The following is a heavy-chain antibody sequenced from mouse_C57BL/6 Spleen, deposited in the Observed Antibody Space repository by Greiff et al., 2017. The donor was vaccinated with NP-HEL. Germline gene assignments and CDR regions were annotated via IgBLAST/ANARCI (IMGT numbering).Heavy chain of an antibody. CDR3: AREGLRRTDAFYAMDY. CDR1: GYTFTSYW. CDR2: IDPSDSAT. Sequence: QVQLKQPGAELVRPGSSVKLSCKASGYTFTSYWMHWVKQRPIQGLEWIGNIDPSDSATHYNQKFKDKATLTVDKSSSTAYMQLSSLTSEDSAVYYGAREGLRRTDAFYAMDYWGQGTSVTVSS. V-gene: IGHV1-52*01. J-gene: IGHJ4*01. D-gene: IGHD2-4*01.